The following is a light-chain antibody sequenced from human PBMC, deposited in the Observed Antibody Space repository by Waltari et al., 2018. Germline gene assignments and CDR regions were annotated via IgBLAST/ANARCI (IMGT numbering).Light chain of an antibody. Sequence: DIQMTQSPSTLSASVGDRVTITCRVSENIDNWLAWYQQRPGEAPNLLIFYAPTLEKGVPSRFSGSGSGTEFTLTISSLQPDDFATYYCQHYSASSFTFGGGTKLEIK. CDR2: YAP. CDR1: ENIDNW. V-gene: IGKV1-5*01. J-gene: IGKJ4*01. CDR3: QHYSASSFT.